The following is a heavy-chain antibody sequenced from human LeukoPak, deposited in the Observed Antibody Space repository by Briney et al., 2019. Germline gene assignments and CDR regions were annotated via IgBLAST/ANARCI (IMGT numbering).Heavy chain of an antibody. CDR2: FDPEDGET. V-gene: IGHV1-24*01. D-gene: IGHD3-3*01. Sequence: ASVKVSCKVSGYTLAELSMHWVRQAPGKGLEWMGGFDPEDGETIYAQKFQGRVTMTEDTSTDTAYMELSSLRSEDTAVYYCATGLVGYDFWSGYRLDYWGQGTLVTVSS. CDR3: ATGLVGYDFWSGYRLDY. J-gene: IGHJ4*02. CDR1: GYTLAELS.